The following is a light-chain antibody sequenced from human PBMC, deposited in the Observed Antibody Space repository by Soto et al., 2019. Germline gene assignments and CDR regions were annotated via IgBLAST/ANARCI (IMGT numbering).Light chain of an antibody. CDR1: QSVTTDF. V-gene: IGKV3-11*01. CDR2: EAL. J-gene: IGKJ4*02. CDR3: QQCTNLPLT. Sequence: EVVLTQSLVALSLSTEGRATLSCRVSQSVTTDFLAWYQQNSGQAPSLLISEALIRATGILARFSGSGSGTDFTLTISSLEPEDFAVYYCQQCTNLPLTSCGGTK.